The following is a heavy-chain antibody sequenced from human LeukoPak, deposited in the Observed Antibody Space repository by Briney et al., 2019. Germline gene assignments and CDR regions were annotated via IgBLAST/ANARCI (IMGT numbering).Heavy chain of an antibody. CDR3: AKEIITMVRGVIITYSGMDV. J-gene: IGHJ6*04. V-gene: IGHV3-53*05. Sequence: GGYLRLSCAASGFTVSSNYMSWVRQAPGKGLEWVSVIYSGGSTYYADSVKGRFTISRDDSKNTLYLQMNSLRAEDTAVYYCAKEIITMVRGVIITYSGMDVWGKGATVTVSS. CDR2: IYSGGST. D-gene: IGHD3-10*01. CDR1: GFTVSSNY.